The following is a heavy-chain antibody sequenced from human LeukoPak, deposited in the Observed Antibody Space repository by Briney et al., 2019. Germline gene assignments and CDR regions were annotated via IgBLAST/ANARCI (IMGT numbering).Heavy chain of an antibody. Sequence: ASVKVSCKASGYTFTSYDINWVRQATGQGLEWMGWMNPNSGNTGYAQKFQGRVTITRNTSISTAYMELSSLRSEDTAVYYWARGHSPRYCSSTSCPLDPWGQGTLVTVSS. J-gene: IGHJ5*02. CDR2: MNPNSGNT. CDR1: GYTFTSYD. V-gene: IGHV1-8*03. CDR3: ARGHSPRYCSSTSCPLDP. D-gene: IGHD2-2*01.